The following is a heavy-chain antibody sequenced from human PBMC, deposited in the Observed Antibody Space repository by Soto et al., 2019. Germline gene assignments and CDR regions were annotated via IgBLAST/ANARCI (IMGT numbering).Heavy chain of an antibody. D-gene: IGHD3-16*02. V-gene: IGHV6-1*01. J-gene: IGHJ6*02. CDR3: AREKGMITFGGVIAHAYGMDV. CDR1: GDSVSSNSAA. CDR2: TYYGSKWYN. Sequence: SQTLSLTCAISGDSVSSNSAAWNWIRQSPSRGLEWLGRTYYGSKWYNDYAVSVKSRITINPDTSKNQFSLQLNSVTPEDTAVYYCAREKGMITFGGVIAHAYGMDVWGQGTTVTVSS.